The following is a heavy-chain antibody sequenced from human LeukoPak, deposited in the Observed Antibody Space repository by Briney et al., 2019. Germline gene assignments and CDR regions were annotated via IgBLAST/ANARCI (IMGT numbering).Heavy chain of an antibody. J-gene: IGHJ5*02. V-gene: IGHV1-46*01. Sequence: ASVKVSCKASGYTFTSYYMHWVRQAPGQGLEWMGIINPSGGSTSYAQKFQGRVTMTRDTYTSTVYMELSSLRSEDTAVYYCARGIGAYYDFCSGYPDSDWFDPWGQGNLVTVSS. D-gene: IGHD3-3*01. CDR1: GYTFTSYY. CDR2: INPSGGST. CDR3: ARGIGAYYDFCSGYPDSDWFDP.